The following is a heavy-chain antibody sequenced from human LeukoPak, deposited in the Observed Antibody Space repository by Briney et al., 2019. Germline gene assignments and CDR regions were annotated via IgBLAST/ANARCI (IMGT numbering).Heavy chain of an antibody. CDR3: AKAAAAGPRDHNWFDP. Sequence: GGSLRLSCAASGFTFSSYAMSWVRQAPGKGLEWVAVISYDGSNKYYADSVKGRFTISRDNSKNTLYLQMNSLRAEDTAVYYCAKAAAAGPRDHNWFDPWGQGTLVTVSS. V-gene: IGHV3-30*18. CDR2: ISYDGSNK. D-gene: IGHD6-13*01. CDR1: GFTFSSYA. J-gene: IGHJ5*02.